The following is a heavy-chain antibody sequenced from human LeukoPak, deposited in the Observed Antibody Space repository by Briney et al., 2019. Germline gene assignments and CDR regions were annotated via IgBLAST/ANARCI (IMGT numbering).Heavy chain of an antibody. CDR2: INPSGGST. D-gene: IGHD3-22*01. CDR1: GYTFSSYY. V-gene: IGHV1-46*01. J-gene: IGHJ5*02. Sequence: ASVKVSCKASGYTFSSYYMHWVRQAAGQGLEWMGIINPSGGSTSYAQKFQGRVTMTRDTSTSTVYMELSSLRPEDTAVYYCARADSGGDSSGYKWFHPWGQGTLVTVSS. CDR3: ARADSGGDSSGYKWFHP.